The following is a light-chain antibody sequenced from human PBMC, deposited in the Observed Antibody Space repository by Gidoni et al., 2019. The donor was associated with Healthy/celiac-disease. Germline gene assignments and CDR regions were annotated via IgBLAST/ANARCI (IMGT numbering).Light chain of an antibody. J-gene: IGKJ4*01. CDR1: QSVSSSY. V-gene: IGKV3-20*01. CDR2: CAS. CDR3: QQYGSSPFLT. Sequence: DIVLTQSPGTLSLSPGDRATLSCRASQSVSSSYLAWYQQKPGQAPRLLIYCASSRATGIPDRFSGSGSGTDFTLTISRLEPEDFAVYYCQQYGSSPFLTFGGGTKVEIK.